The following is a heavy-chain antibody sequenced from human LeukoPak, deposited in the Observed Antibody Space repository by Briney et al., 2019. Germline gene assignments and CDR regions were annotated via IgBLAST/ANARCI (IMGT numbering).Heavy chain of an antibody. CDR1: GFTFSSYS. Sequence: GGSLRLSCAASGFTFSSYSMNWVRQAPGKGLEWVSSISSSSSYIYYADSVKGRFTISRDNAKNSLYLQMNSLRAEDTAVYYCARELGATYPWDYWGQGTLVTVSS. CDR3: ARELGATYPWDY. J-gene: IGHJ4*02. CDR2: ISSSSSYI. D-gene: IGHD1-26*01. V-gene: IGHV3-21*01.